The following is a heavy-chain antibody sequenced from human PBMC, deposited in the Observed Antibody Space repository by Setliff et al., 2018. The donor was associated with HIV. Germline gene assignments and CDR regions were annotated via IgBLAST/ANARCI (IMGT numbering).Heavy chain of an antibody. CDR3: ARGISTNAYWHGAPYNWFDP. CDR1: GGSFSGYY. V-gene: IGHV4-34*01. Sequence: SETLSLTCAVYGGSFSGYYWSWIRQPPGKGLEWIGEINHGGSTDSNPSLKNRVTISMDTSRNQFSLRLKSVTAADTAIYYCARGISTNAYWHGAPYNWFDPWGQGILVTV. J-gene: IGHJ5*02. CDR2: INHGGST. D-gene: IGHD3-16*01.